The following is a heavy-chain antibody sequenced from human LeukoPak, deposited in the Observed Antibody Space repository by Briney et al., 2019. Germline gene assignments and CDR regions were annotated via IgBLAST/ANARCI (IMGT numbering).Heavy chain of an antibody. Sequence: PSETLSLTCTVSGGSISSSSYYWGWIRQSPGKGLEWIGYIYCSGSTNYNPSLKSRVTISVDTSKNQFSLKLSSVTAADTAVYYCARAARSSGYYYFNYFDYWGQGTLVTVSS. J-gene: IGHJ4*02. CDR2: IYCSGST. CDR1: GGSISSSSYY. CDR3: ARAARSSGYYYFNYFDY. V-gene: IGHV4-61*05. D-gene: IGHD3-22*01.